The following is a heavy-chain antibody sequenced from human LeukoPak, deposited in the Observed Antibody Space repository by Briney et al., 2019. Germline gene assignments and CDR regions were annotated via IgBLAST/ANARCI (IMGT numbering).Heavy chain of an antibody. Sequence: GASVKVSCKASGYTFTGYYMHWVRQAPGQGLEWMGWINPNSGGTNYAQKFQGRVTMTTDASTSTAYMELRSLRSDDTAVYYCARDAGRNDFWSGYWRFDYWGQGTLVTVSS. D-gene: IGHD3-3*01. CDR1: GYTFTGYY. J-gene: IGHJ4*02. CDR3: ARDAGRNDFWSGYWRFDY. CDR2: INPNSGGT. V-gene: IGHV1-2*02.